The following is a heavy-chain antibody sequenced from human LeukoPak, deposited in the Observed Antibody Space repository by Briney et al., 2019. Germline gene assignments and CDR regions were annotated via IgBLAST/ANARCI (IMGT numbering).Heavy chain of an antibody. J-gene: IGHJ3*02. D-gene: IGHD4-17*01. Sequence: GSVKVSCKASGYTFTSYGISWVRQAPGQGLEWMGWISAYNGNTNYAQKLQGRVTMTTDTSTSTAYMELRSLRSDDTAVYYCARDGLWSTVTTLDAFDIWGQGTMVTVSS. CDR2: ISAYNGNT. CDR1: GYTFTSYG. CDR3: ARDGLWSTVTTLDAFDI. V-gene: IGHV1-18*01.